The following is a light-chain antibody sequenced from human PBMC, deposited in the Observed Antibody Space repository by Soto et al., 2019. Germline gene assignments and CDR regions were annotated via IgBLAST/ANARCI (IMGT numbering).Light chain of an antibody. CDR2: VAS. CDR3: QQLHSYPRA. Sequence: IQLPQSPSSLSASVGDRVTITCRASQGLSSYLAWYQQKPGKAPKLLIYVASTLQNGLPSRVISSGSGTDVSHTLSSLQPGYFATYYCQQLHSYPRAFGPGTKGDIK. J-gene: IGKJ3*01. V-gene: IGKV1-9*01. CDR1: QGLSSY.